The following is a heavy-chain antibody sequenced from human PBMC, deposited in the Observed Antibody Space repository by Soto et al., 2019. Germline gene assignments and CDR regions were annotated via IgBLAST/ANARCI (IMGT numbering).Heavy chain of an antibody. D-gene: IGHD3-22*01. CDR1: VGSISSGGYY. V-gene: IGHV4-31*03. CDR3: ARVTTMIVVEWFDP. Sequence: TLSLTCTVSVGSISSGGYYWSWILQHPGKGLEWIGYIYYSGSTYYNPSLKSRVTISVDTSKNQFSLKLSSVTAADTAVYYCARVTTMIVVEWFDPWGQGTLVTVSS. CDR2: IYYSGST. J-gene: IGHJ5*02.